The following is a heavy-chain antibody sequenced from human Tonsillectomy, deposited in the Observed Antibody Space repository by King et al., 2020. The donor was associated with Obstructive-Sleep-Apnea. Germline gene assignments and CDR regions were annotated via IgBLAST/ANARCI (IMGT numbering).Heavy chain of an antibody. CDR3: ARDKSTDLDY. CDR1: GFTFSSYG. CDR2: IWYDGSNK. Sequence: VQLVESGGGVVQPGKSLRLSYAASGFTFSSYGMHWVRQAPGKGLEWVAVIWYDGSNKYYGDSVKGRFTISRDNSKNTLYLEMNSLRAEDTAVYYCARDKSTDLDYWGQGTLVTVSS. J-gene: IGHJ4*02. V-gene: IGHV3-33*01. D-gene: IGHD2/OR15-2a*01.